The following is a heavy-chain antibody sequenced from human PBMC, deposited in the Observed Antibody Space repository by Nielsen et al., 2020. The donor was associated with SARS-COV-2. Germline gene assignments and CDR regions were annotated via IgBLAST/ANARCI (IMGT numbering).Heavy chain of an antibody. CDR2: IWYDGSNK. V-gene: IGHV3-33*01. Sequence: GGSLRLSCAASGFTFSSYGMHWVRQAPGKGLEWVAVIWYDGSNKYYADSVKGRFTISRDNSKNTLYLQMNSLRAEDTAVYYCARERGSVLMVYANSLDYWGQGTLVTVSS. D-gene: IGHD2-8*01. CDR1: GFTFSSYG. J-gene: IGHJ4*02. CDR3: ARERGSVLMVYANSLDY.